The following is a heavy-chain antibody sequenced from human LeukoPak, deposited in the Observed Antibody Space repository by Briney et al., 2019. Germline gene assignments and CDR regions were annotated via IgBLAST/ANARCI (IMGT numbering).Heavy chain of an antibody. CDR1: RFTFSDYY. Sequence: AGGSLRLSCAASRFTFSDYYMTWVRQAPGRGLEWVANIKEDGSEKNYVDSVKGRFTISRDNSKNTLYLQMNSLRAEDTAVYYCARDLMMAGSLDYWAREPWSPSPQ. CDR3: ARDLMMAGSLDY. CDR2: IKEDGSEK. D-gene: IGHD6-19*01. V-gene: IGHV3-7*01. J-gene: IGHJ4*02.